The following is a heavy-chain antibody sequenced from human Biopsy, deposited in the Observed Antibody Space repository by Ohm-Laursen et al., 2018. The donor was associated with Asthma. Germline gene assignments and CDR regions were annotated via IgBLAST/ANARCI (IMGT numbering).Heavy chain of an antibody. Sequence: SLRLSCAASGFTFHNYVMHWVRQAPGKGLEWVAGIFFDGSNKYYADSVKGRFTISRDNSKDTLYLQMNSLRGDDTTVYYCARGKTWGRSYYFDYWGQGTLVTVSS. J-gene: IGHJ4*02. D-gene: IGHD6-6*01. V-gene: IGHV3-30-3*01. CDR2: IFFDGSNK. CDR1: GFTFHNYV. CDR3: ARGKTWGRSYYFDY.